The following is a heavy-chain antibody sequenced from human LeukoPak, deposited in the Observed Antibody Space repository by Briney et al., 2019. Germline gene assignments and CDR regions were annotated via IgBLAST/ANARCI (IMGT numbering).Heavy chain of an antibody. Sequence: PGGSLRLSCAASGFSLSGRWMSWVRQAPGKGLEWVANIKQDGSEKYFVDSVKGRFTISRDNAKNSLYLQMESLRAEDTAVYYCARGEYYYDGGYWGQGTLVTVSS. CDR3: ARGEYYYDGGY. CDR2: IKQDGSEK. V-gene: IGHV3-7*04. D-gene: IGHD3-22*01. J-gene: IGHJ4*02. CDR1: GFSLSGRW.